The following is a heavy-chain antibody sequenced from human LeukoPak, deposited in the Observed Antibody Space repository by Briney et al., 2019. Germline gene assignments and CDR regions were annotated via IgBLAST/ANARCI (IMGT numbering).Heavy chain of an antibody. CDR2: IIPIFGTA. CDR1: GGTFSSYA. D-gene: IGHD4-17*01. V-gene: IGHV1-69*06. CDR3: AKDLAYGDYFDY. Sequence: SVKVSCKASGGTFSSYAISWVRQAPGQGLEWMGGIIPIFGTANYAQKFQGRVTITADKSTSTAYMELNSLRAEDTAVYYCAKDLAYGDYFDYWGQGTLVTVSS. J-gene: IGHJ4*02.